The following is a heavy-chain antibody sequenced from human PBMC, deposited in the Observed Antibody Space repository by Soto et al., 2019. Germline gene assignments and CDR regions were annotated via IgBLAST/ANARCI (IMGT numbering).Heavy chain of an antibody. CDR1: GFTVSSNY. J-gene: IGHJ3*02. Sequence: GGSLRLSCAASGFTVSSNYMSWVRQAPGKGLEWISIIYSAGNTYYADSVKGRFTISRDNSKNTLYLQMNSLGAEDTAVYYCAKSLTMIVVVIIGDAFDIWGQGTMVTVSS. CDR3: AKSLTMIVVVIIGDAFDI. D-gene: IGHD3-22*01. CDR2: IYSAGNT. V-gene: IGHV3-66*01.